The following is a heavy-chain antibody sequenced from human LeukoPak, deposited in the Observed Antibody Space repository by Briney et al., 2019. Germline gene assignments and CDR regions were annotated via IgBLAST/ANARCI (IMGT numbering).Heavy chain of an antibody. D-gene: IGHD4-17*01. CDR1: GFTFSSYA. CDR2: ISGSGGST. CDR3: AKAAYGDYDYFDY. Sequence: GGSLRLSCAASGFTFSSYAMSWVCQAPGKGLEWVSAISGSGGSTYYADSVKGRFTISRDNSKNTLHLQMNSLRAEDTAVYYCAKAAYGDYDYFDYWGQGTLVTVSS. V-gene: IGHV3-23*01. J-gene: IGHJ4*02.